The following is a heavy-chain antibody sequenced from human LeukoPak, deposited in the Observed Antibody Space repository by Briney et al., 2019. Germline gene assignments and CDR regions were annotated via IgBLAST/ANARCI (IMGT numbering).Heavy chain of an antibody. Sequence: GGSLRLSCAASGFIFSSYEMNWVRQAPGKGLECVSYISSSGSTIYYADSVKGRLTISRDNSKNTLYLQMNNLRAEDTAVYYCARDKRVGYDYNYYYGMDVWGQGTTVTVSS. J-gene: IGHJ6*02. CDR2: ISSSGSTI. V-gene: IGHV3-48*03. D-gene: IGHD5-12*01. CDR1: GFIFSSYE. CDR3: ARDKRVGYDYNYYYGMDV.